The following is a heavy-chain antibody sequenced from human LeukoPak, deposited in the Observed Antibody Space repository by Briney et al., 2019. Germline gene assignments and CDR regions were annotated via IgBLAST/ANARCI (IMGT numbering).Heavy chain of an antibody. D-gene: IGHD2-15*01. J-gene: IGHJ5*02. Sequence: SVKVSCKASGGTFSSYAISWVRQAPGQGLEWMGRIIPIFGTANYAQKFQGRVTITTDESTSTAYMELSSLRSEDTAVYYCARDGLLCSGGSCRAPNWFDPWGQGTLVTVSS. V-gene: IGHV1-69*05. CDR3: ARDGLLCSGGSCRAPNWFDP. CDR1: GGTFSSYA. CDR2: IIPIFGTA.